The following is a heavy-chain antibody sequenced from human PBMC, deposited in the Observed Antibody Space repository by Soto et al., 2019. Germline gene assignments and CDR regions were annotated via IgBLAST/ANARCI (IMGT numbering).Heavy chain of an antibody. CDR2: ISSSGSTI. CDR3: ARDRCSGGSCYYYYGMDV. Sequence: LSLTCAASGFTFSDYYMSWIRQAPGKGLEWVSYISSSGSTIYYADSVKGRFTISRDNAKNSLYLQMNSLRAEDTAVYYCARDRCSGGSCYYYYGMDVWGQGTTVTVSS. J-gene: IGHJ6*02. CDR1: GFTFSDYY. D-gene: IGHD2-15*01. V-gene: IGHV3-11*01.